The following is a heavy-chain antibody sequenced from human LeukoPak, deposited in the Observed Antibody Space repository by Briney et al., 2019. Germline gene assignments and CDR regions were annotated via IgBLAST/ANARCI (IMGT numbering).Heavy chain of an antibody. CDR3: AKDPGLFSRGWDGDF. V-gene: IGHV3-23*01. J-gene: IGHJ4*02. CDR2: IGGSGAKT. Sequence: GGSLRLSCAASGFTFSNYAISWVRQAPGKGLDWVSTIGGSGAKTFYADSVKGRFTISRDNSQNTVHLQMNALGAEDTAVYYCAKDPGLFSRGWDGDFWGQGTQVTVTS. D-gene: IGHD6-19*01. CDR1: GFTFSNYA.